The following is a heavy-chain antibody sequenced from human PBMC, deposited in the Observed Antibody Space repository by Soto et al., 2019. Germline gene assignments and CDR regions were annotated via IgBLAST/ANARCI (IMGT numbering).Heavy chain of an antibody. Sequence: GGSLRLSCAASGFTFSTYGLSWFRRTPGKGLEWVANIKQDGTEKYYVDSVRGRLTVSRDNAKSSLYLQMNSLRVEDTAVYYCTTSPHRDSERVFVWGQGTTVTVS. V-gene: IGHV3-7*01. J-gene: IGHJ6*02. CDR1: GFTFSTYG. CDR3: TTSPHRDSERVFV. CDR2: IKQDGTEK. D-gene: IGHD1-26*01.